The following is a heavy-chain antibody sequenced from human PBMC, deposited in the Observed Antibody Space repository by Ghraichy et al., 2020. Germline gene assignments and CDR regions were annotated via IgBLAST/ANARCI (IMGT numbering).Heavy chain of an antibody. D-gene: IGHD5-18*01. Sequence: GGSLRLSCAASGFTFSSYSMNWVRQAPGKGLEWVSYISSSSSTIYYADSVKGRFTISRDNAKNSLYLQMNSLRAEDTAVYYCAREGTMDTAMVPDYWGQGTLVTVSS. J-gene: IGHJ4*02. CDR3: AREGTMDTAMVPDY. CDR1: GFTFSSYS. CDR2: ISSSSSTI. V-gene: IGHV3-48*04.